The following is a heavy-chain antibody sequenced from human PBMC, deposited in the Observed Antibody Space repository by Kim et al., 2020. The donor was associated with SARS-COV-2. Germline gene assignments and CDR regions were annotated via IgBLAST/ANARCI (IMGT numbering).Heavy chain of an antibody. Sequence: SETLSLTCTVSGGSISSGGYYWSWIRQHPGKGLEWIGYIYYSGSTYYNPSLKSRVTISVDTSKNQFSLKLSSVTVADTAVYYCARDSGEGYYYGSGRAFGWFDPWGQGTLVTVSS. D-gene: IGHD3-10*01. CDR2: IYYSGST. CDR1: GGSISSGGYY. J-gene: IGHJ5*02. CDR3: ARDSGEGYYYGSGRAFGWFDP. V-gene: IGHV4-31*03.